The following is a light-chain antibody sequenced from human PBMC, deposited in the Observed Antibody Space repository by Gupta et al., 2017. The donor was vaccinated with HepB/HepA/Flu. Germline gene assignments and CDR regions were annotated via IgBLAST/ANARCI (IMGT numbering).Light chain of an antibody. CDR3: QQRGSWLQT. J-gene: IGKJ4*01. CDR2: DAS. Sequence: IVLTQSPALLSLSPGERATLSCRASQGLNTYLTWYQQKPGQAPSLLIYDASKRATGIPARFSGSGSGTDFTLTISSLEPEDFAVYYCQQRGSWLQTFGGGTKVEIK. V-gene: IGKV3-11*01. CDR1: QGLNTY.